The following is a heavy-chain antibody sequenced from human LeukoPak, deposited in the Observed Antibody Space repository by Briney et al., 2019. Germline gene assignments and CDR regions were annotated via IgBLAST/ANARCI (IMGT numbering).Heavy chain of an antibody. J-gene: IGHJ1*01. CDR1: GGSFSGYY. V-gene: IGHV4-34*01. CDR3: ARGQIPYGDYASYFQH. Sequence: SETLSLTCAVYGGSFSGYYWSWIRQPPGKGLEWIGEINHSGSTSYNPSLKSRVTISVDTSKNQFSLKLSSVTAADTAVYYCARGQIPYGDYASYFQHWGQGTLVTVSS. CDR2: INHSGST. D-gene: IGHD4-17*01.